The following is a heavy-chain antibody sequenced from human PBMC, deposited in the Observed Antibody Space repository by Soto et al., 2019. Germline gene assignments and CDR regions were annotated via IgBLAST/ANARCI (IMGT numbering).Heavy chain of an antibody. V-gene: IGHV3-15*01. D-gene: IGHD6-6*01. CDR1: GFTFSNAW. CDR3: TTVDGYSSSSDNP. CDR2: IKSKTDGGTT. Sequence: GGSLRLSCAASGFTFSNAWMSWVRQAPGKGLEWVGRIKSKTDGGTTDYAAPVKGRFTISRDDSKNTLYLQMNSLKAEDTAVYYCTTVDGYSSSSDNPWGQGTLVTVSS. J-gene: IGHJ5*02.